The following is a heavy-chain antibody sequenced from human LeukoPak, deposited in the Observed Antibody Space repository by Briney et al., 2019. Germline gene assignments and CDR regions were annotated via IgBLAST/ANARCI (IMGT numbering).Heavy chain of an antibody. D-gene: IGHD2-2*01. V-gene: IGHV1-69*13. CDR1: GGTFSSYA. J-gene: IGHJ4*02. Sequence: SVKVSCKASGGTFSSYAISWVRQAPGQGLEWMGGIIPIFGTANYAQKFQGRVTITADESTSTAYMELSSLRSEDTAVYYCARAKVVVGQPDPFDYWGQGTLVTVSS. CDR2: IIPIFGTA. CDR3: ARAKVVVGQPDPFDY.